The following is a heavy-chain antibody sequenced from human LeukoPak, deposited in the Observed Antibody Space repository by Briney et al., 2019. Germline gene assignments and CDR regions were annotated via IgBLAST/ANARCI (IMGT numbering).Heavy chain of an antibody. D-gene: IGHD6-13*01. Sequence: SETLSLTCTVSGGSISNDDYSWSWIRQPPGKGLEWIGNIYHSGSTYYNPPYYNPSLKSRVVISVDRSRDQFSLKLSSVTAADTAVYYCARVFRTAAGSYFYYYGMDVWGQGTTVTVSS. J-gene: IGHJ6*02. CDR3: ARVFRTAAGSYFYYYGMDV. V-gene: IGHV4-30-2*02. CDR1: GGSISNDDYS. CDR2: IYHSGSTYYNPP.